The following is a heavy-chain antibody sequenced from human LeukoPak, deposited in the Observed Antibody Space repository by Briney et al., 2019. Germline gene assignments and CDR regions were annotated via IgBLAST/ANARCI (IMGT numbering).Heavy chain of an antibody. CDR3: ARVRVATILDY. CDR1: GYTLTSYG. J-gene: IGHJ4*02. CDR2: ISAYRGNT. D-gene: IGHD5-12*01. Sequence: ASVKVSCKASGYTLTSYGISWVRQAPGQGLEWMGWISAYRGNTNYAQKLQGRVTMTTDTSTSTAYMELRSLRSDDTAVYYCARVRVATILDYWGQGTLVTVSS. V-gene: IGHV1-18*01.